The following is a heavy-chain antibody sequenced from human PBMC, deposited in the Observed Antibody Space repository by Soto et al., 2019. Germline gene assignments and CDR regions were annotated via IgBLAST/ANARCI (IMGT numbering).Heavy chain of an antibody. Sequence: PSETLSLTCTVSGGSISSYYWSWIRQPPGKGLEWIGYIYYSGSTNYNLSLKSRVTISVDTSKNQFSLKLSSVTAADTAVYYCARARRGRYYYYYMDVWGKGTTVTVSS. CDR3: ARARRGRYYYYYMDV. CDR1: GGSISSYY. V-gene: IGHV4-59*01. CDR2: IYYSGST. J-gene: IGHJ6*03.